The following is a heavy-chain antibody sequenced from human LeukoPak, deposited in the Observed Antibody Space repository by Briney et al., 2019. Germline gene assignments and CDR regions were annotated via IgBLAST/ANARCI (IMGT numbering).Heavy chain of an antibody. CDR1: GVTAITND. V-gene: IGHV3-53*01. CDR3: ARGVEPLAANTLAY. Sequence: GGTLRLSSAASGVTAITNDMTWGRHAPPKRLEWTSDLYSDGNTKYADSVQARFTISRDNSKNTLSLEMNSLRPDDTAVYYCARGVEPLAANTLAYWGQGTLVTVSS. J-gene: IGHJ4*02. D-gene: IGHD1-14*01. CDR2: LYSDGNT.